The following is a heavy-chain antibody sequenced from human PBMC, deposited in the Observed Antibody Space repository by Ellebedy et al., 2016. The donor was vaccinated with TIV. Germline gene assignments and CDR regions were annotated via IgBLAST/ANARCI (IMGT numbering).Heavy chain of an antibody. CDR2: ISYDGSNK. V-gene: IGHV3-30*03. D-gene: IGHD3-10*01. CDR1: GFTFSSYG. Sequence: PGGSLRLSCAASGFTFSSYGMHWVRQAPGKGLEWVAVISYDGSNKYYADSVKGRFTISRDNSKNTLYLQMNSLRAEDTAVYYCARGKMKVRGAAGYYFDYWGQGTLVTVSS. CDR3: ARGKMKVRGAAGYYFDY. J-gene: IGHJ4*02.